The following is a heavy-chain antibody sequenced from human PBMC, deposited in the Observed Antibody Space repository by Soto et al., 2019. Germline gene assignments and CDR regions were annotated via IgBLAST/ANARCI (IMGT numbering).Heavy chain of an antibody. J-gene: IGHJ6*03. CDR3: ARGDCVGGTCYSLAGSFYYYMDV. CDR1: GFTFSTYW. Sequence: EVQLVESGGGLVQPGGSLRLSCVASGFTFSTYWMYWVRQAPGEGLVWVSRINSAGSVSSYADSVKGRLTISRDNVKNTLYLQMDSLRAEDTAVYYCARGDCVGGTCYSLAGSFYYYMDVWGKGTTVTVFS. CDR2: INSAGSVS. V-gene: IGHV3-74*01. D-gene: IGHD2-15*01.